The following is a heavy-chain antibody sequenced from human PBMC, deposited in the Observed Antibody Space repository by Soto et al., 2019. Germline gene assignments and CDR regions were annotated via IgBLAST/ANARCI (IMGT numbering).Heavy chain of an antibody. V-gene: IGHV1-8*01. J-gene: IGHJ6*03. CDR3: ARGLTYYDFWSGYYPYYYYYYMDV. CDR2: MNPNSGNT. CDR1: GYTFTSYD. Sequence: QVPLVQSGAEVKKPGASVKVSCKASGYTFTSYDINWVRQATGQGLEWMGWMNPNSGNTGYAQKFQGRVTMTRNTSISTAYMELSSLRSEDTAVYYCARGLTYYDFWSGYYPYYYYYYMDVWGKETTVTVSS. D-gene: IGHD3-3*01.